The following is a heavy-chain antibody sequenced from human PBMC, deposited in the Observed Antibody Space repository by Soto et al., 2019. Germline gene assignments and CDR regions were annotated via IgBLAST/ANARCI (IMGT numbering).Heavy chain of an antibody. Sequence: PGGSLRLSCAASGFTFSSYAMSWVRQAPGKGLEWVSAISGTGGNTYYPGSVKGRFTISRENAKNSLYLQMNSLRAEDTAVYYCARMAIVATNSAGYYYYYGMDVWGQGTTVTVSS. CDR3: ARMAIVATNSAGYYYYYGMDV. CDR2: ISGTGGNT. V-gene: IGHV3-23*01. D-gene: IGHD5-12*01. J-gene: IGHJ6*02. CDR1: GFTFSSYA.